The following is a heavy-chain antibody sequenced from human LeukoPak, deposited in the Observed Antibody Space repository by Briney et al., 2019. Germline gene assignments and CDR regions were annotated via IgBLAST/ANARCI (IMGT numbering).Heavy chain of an antibody. D-gene: IGHD3-10*01. CDR1: GFTFSDYY. CDR2: ISSGLITV. J-gene: IGHJ5*02. CDR3: ARVFVYRGIIKWFDP. V-gene: IGHV3-11*04. Sequence: GSLRLSCAASGFTFSDYYMSWIRQAPGKGLEWVSYISSGLITVYYADSVKGRFTISRDNVKNSLYLQMSSLRAEDTAVYYCARVFVYRGIIKWFDPWGQGTLVTVSS.